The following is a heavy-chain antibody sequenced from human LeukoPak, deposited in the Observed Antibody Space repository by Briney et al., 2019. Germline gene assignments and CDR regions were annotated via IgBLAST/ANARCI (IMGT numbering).Heavy chain of an antibody. D-gene: IGHD3-10*01. Sequence: GGSLRLSCTASGFTFGDYAMSWFRQAPGKGLGWVALIRYDGSNKYYADSVKGRFTISRDNSKNTLYLQMNSLRAEDTAVYYCAKDATMVRGTKLDYWGQGTLVTVSS. CDR2: IRYDGSNK. CDR1: GFTFGDYA. CDR3: AKDATMVRGTKLDY. V-gene: IGHV3-30*02. J-gene: IGHJ4*02.